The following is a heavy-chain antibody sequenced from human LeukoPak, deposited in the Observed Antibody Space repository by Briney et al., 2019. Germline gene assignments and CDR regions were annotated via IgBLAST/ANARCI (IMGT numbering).Heavy chain of an antibody. CDR2: IYYSGST. V-gene: IGHV4-31*11. CDR1: GGSISSGGYY. Sequence: SQTLSLTCAVSGGSISSGGYYWSWIPQHPGKGLEWIGYIYYSGSTYYNPSLKSRVTISVDTSKNQFSLKLSSVTAADTAVYYCARDGTREAVAGIYFDYWGQGTLVTVSS. J-gene: IGHJ4*02. D-gene: IGHD6-19*01. CDR3: ARDGTREAVAGIYFDY.